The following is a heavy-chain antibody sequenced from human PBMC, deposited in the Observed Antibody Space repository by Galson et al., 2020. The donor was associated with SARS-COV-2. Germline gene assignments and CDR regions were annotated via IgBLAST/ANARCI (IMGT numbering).Heavy chain of an antibody. V-gene: IGHV3-30-3*01. Sequence: TGGSLRLSCAASGFMFDTYAMHWVRQAPGKGLEWVAVTSFDGINKYYADSVTGRFTISRDNSKKTLSLQMNSLRAEDTVVYYCARDLGRSKEWLLYYYYYYGMDVWGQGTTVIVSS. CDR3: ARDLGRSKEWLLYYYYYYGMDV. D-gene: IGHD2-21*01. CDR2: TSFDGINK. CDR1: GFMFDTYA. J-gene: IGHJ6*02.